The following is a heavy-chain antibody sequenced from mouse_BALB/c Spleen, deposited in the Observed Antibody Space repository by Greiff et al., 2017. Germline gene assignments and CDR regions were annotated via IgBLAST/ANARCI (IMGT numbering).Heavy chain of an antibody. CDR3: ARNYGGSSAFAY. Sequence: DVQLQQSGPDLVKPSESLSLTCTVSGYSFTSGYIWYWIRQFPGNKLEWMGYIPYSGSTNYNPSFKGRISITPDTSKNPFFLQLNSVTTEDTATYYCARNYGGSSAFAYWGQGTLVTVSA. V-gene: IGHV3-1*02. D-gene: IGHD1-1*01. J-gene: IGHJ3*01. CDR1: GYSFTSGYI. CDR2: IPYSGST.